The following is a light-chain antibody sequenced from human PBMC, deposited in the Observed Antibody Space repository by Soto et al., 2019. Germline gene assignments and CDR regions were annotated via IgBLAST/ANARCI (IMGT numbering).Light chain of an antibody. CDR1: QSINIW. Sequence: DLQMTQSPSTLSASVGDRVTITCRASQSINIWLAWYQQKPGRAPKLLIHKASTLESGVPSRFSGSGSGTEFTLTISSLQPDDFATYYCQQYNVYWTFGQGTKVDIK. J-gene: IGKJ1*01. V-gene: IGKV1-5*03. CDR3: QQYNVYWT. CDR2: KAS.